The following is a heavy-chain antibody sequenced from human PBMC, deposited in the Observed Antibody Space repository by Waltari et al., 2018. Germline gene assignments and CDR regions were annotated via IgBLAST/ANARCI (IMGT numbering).Heavy chain of an antibody. CDR2: IIPFLGIS. V-gene: IGHV1-69*02. Sequence: QVQLVQSGAEVKKPGSSVKVSCKASGGTLSSYTVTWVRQAPGQGLEWMGSIIPFLGISKYAQSLQARLTITVDQSMNTGYMELKSLRPEDTGVYYCARSGEMKGTVDYWGQGTLVTVSS. CDR1: GGTLSSYT. D-gene: IGHD1-1*01. CDR3: ARSGEMKGTVDY. J-gene: IGHJ4*02.